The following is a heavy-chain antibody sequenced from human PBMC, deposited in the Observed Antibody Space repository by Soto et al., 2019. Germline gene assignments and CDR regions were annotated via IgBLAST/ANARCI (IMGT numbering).Heavy chain of an antibody. CDR3: ARDMGACSTSCYYSQDTIDKDYYYYGMDV. CDR2: ISSSSSYI. D-gene: IGHD2-2*01. V-gene: IGHV3-21*01. J-gene: IGHJ6*02. CDR1: GFTFSSYS. Sequence: GGSLRLSCAASGFTFSSYSMNWVRQAPGKWLEWVSSISSSSSYIYYADSVKGRFTISRDNAKNSLYLQMNSLRAEDTAVYYCARDMGACSTSCYYSQDTIDKDYYYYGMDVWGQGXTVTVSS.